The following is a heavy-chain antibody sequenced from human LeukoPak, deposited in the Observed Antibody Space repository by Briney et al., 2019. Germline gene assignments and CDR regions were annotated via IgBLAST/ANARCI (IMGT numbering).Heavy chain of an antibody. CDR2: INPNSGGT. V-gene: IGHV1-2*02. Sequence: GASVTVSFKASGYTFTVYYMHWVRQAPGQGLEWMGWINPNSGGTNYAQKFQGRVTMTRDTSISTAYMELSRLRSDDTAVYYCARQGSGWYLDYWGQGTLVTVSS. CDR3: ARQGSGWYLDY. D-gene: IGHD6-25*01. J-gene: IGHJ4*02. CDR1: GYTFTVYY.